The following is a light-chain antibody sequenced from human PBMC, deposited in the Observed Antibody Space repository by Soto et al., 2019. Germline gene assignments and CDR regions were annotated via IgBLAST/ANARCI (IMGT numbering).Light chain of an antibody. CDR2: AAS. CDR3: LQVNSFPRT. Sequence: DIHMTQSPSTLSGSVVDIVSITVLASQTISSWLAWYQQKPGKAPQYLIQAASTLASGVPSRFSGSGSGTDFILTINNLQPEDVATYYCLQVNSFPRTFGQGTKVDIK. CDR1: QTISSW. V-gene: IGKV1-5*01. J-gene: IGKJ1*01.